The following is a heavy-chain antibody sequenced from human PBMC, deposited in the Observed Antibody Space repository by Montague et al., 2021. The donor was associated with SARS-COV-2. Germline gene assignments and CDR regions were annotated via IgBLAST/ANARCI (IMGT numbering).Heavy chain of an antibody. CDR1: GGSISSGVYY. Sequence: TLSLTCTVSGGSISSGVYYWSWVRQPPGKGLDWIGYIFYRGGTYYNPSLKSRVSMSVDTSKIQFSLNLTSVTAAATAVYYCARANDYVMTSKAYAMDVWGQGTTVTVSS. CDR3: ARANDYVMTSKAYAMDV. J-gene: IGHJ6*02. D-gene: IGHD3-16*01. V-gene: IGHV4-31*03. CDR2: IFYRGGT.